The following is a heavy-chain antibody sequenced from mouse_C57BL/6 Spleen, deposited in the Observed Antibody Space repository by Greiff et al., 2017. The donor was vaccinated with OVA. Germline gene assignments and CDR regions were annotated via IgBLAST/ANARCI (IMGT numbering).Heavy chain of an antibody. CDR3: ERQGGGGLDY. J-gene: IGHJ2*01. CDR1: GFTFSDYY. V-gene: IGHV5-12*01. CDR2: ISNGGGST. Sequence: EVMLVESGGGLVQPGGSLKLSCAASGFTFSDYYMYWVRQTPEKRLEWVAYISNGGGSTYYPDTVKGRFTISRDNAKNTLYLQRSGLKSEETAMYYCERQGGGGLDYWGQGTTLTVSS. D-gene: IGHD3-3*01.